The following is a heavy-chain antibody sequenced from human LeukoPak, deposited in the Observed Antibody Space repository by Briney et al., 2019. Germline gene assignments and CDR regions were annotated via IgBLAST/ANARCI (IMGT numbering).Heavy chain of an antibody. CDR2: INLNSGGT. D-gene: IGHD2-8*01. J-gene: IGHJ5*02. CDR3: AREGGFSTNGVRNRFDP. V-gene: IGHV1-2*02. CDR1: GYTFTGYY. Sequence: ASVNVSCKASGYTFTGYYMHWVRQAPGQGLEWMGWINLNSGGTNYAQKFQGRVTMTRDTSISTAYMELSRLRSDDTAVYYCAREGGFSTNGVRNRFDPWGQGTLVTVPS.